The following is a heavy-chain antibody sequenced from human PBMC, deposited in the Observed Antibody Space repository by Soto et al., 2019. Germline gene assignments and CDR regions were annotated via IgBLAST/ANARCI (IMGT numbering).Heavy chain of an antibody. CDR1: GNKFNNYW. CDR2: IYPADSDT. CDR3: ARLLYGDGYPDSVLDY. V-gene: IGHV5-51*01. D-gene: IGHD5-12*01. Sequence: GESLKISCPGSGNKFNNYWTGWVPQLTGKGLEWMGIIYPADSDTRYSPSFQVQVTISADKSISTAYLQWSSLKASDTAMYYCARLLYGDGYPDSVLDYWGQGTLVTVSS. J-gene: IGHJ4*02.